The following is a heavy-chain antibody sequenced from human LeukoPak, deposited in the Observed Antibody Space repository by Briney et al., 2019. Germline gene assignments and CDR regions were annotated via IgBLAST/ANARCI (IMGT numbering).Heavy chain of an antibody. CDR2: IYHSGST. D-gene: IGHD1-26*01. CDR3: ARLAYSGSFNWFDP. J-gene: IGHJ5*02. Sequence: SGTLSLTCAVSGGSISSSNWWSWVRQPPGKGLEWIGEIYHSGSTNYNPPLKSRVTISVDKSKNQFSLKLSSVTAADTAVYYCARLAYSGSFNWFDPWGQGTLVTVSS. CDR1: GGSISSSNW. V-gene: IGHV4-4*02.